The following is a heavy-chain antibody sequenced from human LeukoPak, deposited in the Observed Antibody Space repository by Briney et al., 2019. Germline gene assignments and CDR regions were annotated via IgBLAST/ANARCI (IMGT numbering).Heavy chain of an antibody. CDR1: GFPFSSYS. CDR2: IRTSSSTI. D-gene: IGHD3-16*02. CDR3: ARDFFAFGGVIALLDY. J-gene: IGHJ4*02. Sequence: GGSLRLSCAASGFPFSSYSMNWVRQAPGKGLEWVSYIRTSSSTIYYADSVKGRFTISRDNAKNSLYLQMNSLRAEDTAVYYCARDFFAFGGVIALLDYWGQGTLVTVSS. V-gene: IGHV3-48*01.